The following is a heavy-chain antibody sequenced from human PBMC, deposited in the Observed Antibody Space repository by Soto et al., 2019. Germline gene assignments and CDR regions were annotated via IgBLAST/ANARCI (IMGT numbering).Heavy chain of an antibody. CDR2: IDPGDSDT. CDR3: ACTRGWNLDAFDI. Sequence: GESLKISCKGSGYSFTNYWISWVRQMPGKGLEWMGRIDPGDSDTRYSPSFQGQVTISADKSISTAYLQWSSLKASDTAMYYCACTRGWNLDAFDIWGQGTMVTVSS. D-gene: IGHD1-7*01. V-gene: IGHV5-51*01. J-gene: IGHJ3*02. CDR1: GYSFTNYW.